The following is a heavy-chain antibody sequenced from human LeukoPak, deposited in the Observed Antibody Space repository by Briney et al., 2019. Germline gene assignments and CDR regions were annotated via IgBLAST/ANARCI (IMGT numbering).Heavy chain of an antibody. CDR3: ARERVGGNRRDDSSI. Sequence: PSETLSLTCAIHGGSLTDYFWTWIRQPPGKGLEWIGEINHSGFTHYSPSVRGRVTMSIDPSKTQFALPRTCVTAGDMAVYYCARERVGGNRRDDSSIWAQGTTVTVSS. V-gene: IGHV4-34*01. J-gene: IGHJ6*02. CDR1: GGSLTDYF. D-gene: IGHD3-16*01. CDR2: INHSGFT.